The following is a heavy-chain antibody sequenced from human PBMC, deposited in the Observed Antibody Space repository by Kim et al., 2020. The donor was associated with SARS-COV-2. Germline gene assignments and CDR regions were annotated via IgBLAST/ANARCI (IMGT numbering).Heavy chain of an antibody. D-gene: IGHD2-15*01. J-gene: IGHJ5*02. CDR1: GGTFSSYA. CDR2: IIPIFGTA. CDR3: ARALCSGGSCYDWFDP. V-gene: IGHV1-69*13. Sequence: SVKVSCKASGGTFSSYAISWVRQAPGQGLEWMGGIIPIFGTANYAQKFQGRVTITADESTSTAYMELSSLRSEDTAVYYCARALCSGGSCYDWFDPWGQGTLVTVSS.